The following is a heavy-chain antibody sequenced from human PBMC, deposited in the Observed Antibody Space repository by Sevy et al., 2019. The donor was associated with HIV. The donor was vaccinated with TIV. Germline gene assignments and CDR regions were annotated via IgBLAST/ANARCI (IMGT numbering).Heavy chain of an antibody. D-gene: IGHD2-21*01. CDR2: IYHGLSN. CDR3: GRESGRTYLVIDS. Sequence: SETLSLTCTVSGGSISSGDYYWNWLRQAPGKGPEWIGYIYHGLSNFYNPSFQSRATISVDRSKNQFSLTLTSVTDADTAVYYCGRESGRTYLVIDSWGQGTLVTVSS. J-gene: IGHJ4*02. V-gene: IGHV4-30-4*01. CDR1: GGSISSGDYY.